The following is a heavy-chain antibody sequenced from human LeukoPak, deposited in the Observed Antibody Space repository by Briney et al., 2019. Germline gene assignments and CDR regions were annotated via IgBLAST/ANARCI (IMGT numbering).Heavy chain of an antibody. J-gene: IGHJ4*02. CDR2: INWNGGST. V-gene: IGHV3-20*04. D-gene: IGHD3-10*01. Sequence: PGGSLRLSCAASGFTFDDYGMSWVRQAPGKGLEWVSGINWNGGSTGYADSVKGQFTISRDNAKNSLYLQMNSLRAEDTAFYYCARTGLLWFGGAQGGTDYWGQGTLVTVSS. CDR3: ARTGLLWFGGAQGGTDY. CDR1: GFTFDDYG.